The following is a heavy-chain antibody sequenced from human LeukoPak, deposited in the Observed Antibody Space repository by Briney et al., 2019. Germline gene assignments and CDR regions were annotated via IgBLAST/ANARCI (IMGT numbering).Heavy chain of an antibody. V-gene: IGHV3-74*01. D-gene: IGHD3-3*01. Sequence: GGPLRLSCAASGFTFSSYWMHWVRQAPGKGLVWVSRINSDGSSTNYADSVKGRFTISRDNAKNTLYLQMNSLRAEDTAVYYCAREFTIFGVVFDYWGQGTLVTVSS. CDR2: INSDGSST. CDR1: GFTFSSYW. J-gene: IGHJ4*02. CDR3: AREFTIFGVVFDY.